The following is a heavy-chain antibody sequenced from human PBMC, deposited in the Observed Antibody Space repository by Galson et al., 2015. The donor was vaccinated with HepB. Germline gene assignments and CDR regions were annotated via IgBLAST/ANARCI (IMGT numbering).Heavy chain of an antibody. V-gene: IGHV1-18*01. J-gene: IGHJ3*02. Sequence: SVKVSCKASGYTFTSYGISWVRQAPGQGLEWMGWISAYNGNTNYAQKLQGRVTMTTDTSTSTAYMELRSLRSDDTAVYYCARAPYYYDSSGSLAFDIWGQGTMVTVSS. D-gene: IGHD3-22*01. CDR1: GYTFTSYG. CDR2: ISAYNGNT. CDR3: ARAPYYYDSSGSLAFDI.